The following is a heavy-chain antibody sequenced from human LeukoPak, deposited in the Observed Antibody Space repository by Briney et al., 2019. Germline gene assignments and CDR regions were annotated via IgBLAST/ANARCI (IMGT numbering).Heavy chain of an antibody. CDR3: APLGAATILEFDY. D-gene: IGHD1-26*01. V-gene: IGHV3-21*01. CDR1: GFTFSSYS. Sequence: GGSLRLSCAASGFTFSSYSMNWVRQAPGKGLEWVSSISSSSSYIYYADSVKGRFTISRDNAKNSLYLQMNSLRAEDTAVYYCAPLGAATILEFDYWGQGTLVTVSP. CDR2: ISSSSSYI. J-gene: IGHJ4*02.